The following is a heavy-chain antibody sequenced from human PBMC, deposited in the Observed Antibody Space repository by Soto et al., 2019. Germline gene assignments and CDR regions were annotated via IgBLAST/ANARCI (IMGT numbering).Heavy chain of an antibody. CDR1: GGSISSSSYY. Sequence: PSETLSLTCTVSGGSISSSSYYWGWIRQPPGKGLEWIGSIYYSGSTYYNPSLKSRVTISVDTSKNQFSLKLSSVTAADTAVYYCARHIVATITNLDYWGQGTLVTVSS. CDR3: ARHIVATITNLDY. J-gene: IGHJ4*02. D-gene: IGHD5-12*01. V-gene: IGHV4-39*01. CDR2: IYYSGST.